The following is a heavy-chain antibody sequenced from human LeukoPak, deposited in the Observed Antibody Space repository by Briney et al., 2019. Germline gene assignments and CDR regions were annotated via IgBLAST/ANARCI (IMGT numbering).Heavy chain of an antibody. V-gene: IGHV4-30-2*01. D-gene: IGHD3-22*01. J-gene: IGHJ4*02. CDR2: IYHSGST. CDR1: GGSISSGGYS. CDR3: ARSYCYDSSGSNYFDY. Sequence: PSETLSLTCAVSGGSISSGGYSWSWIRQPPGKGLEWIGYIYHSGSTYYNPSLKSRVTISVDRSKNQFSLKLSSVTAADTAVYYCARSYCYDSSGSNYFDYWGQGTLVTVSS.